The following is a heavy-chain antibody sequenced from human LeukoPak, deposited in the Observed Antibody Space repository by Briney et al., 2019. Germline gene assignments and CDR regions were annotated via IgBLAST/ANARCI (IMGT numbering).Heavy chain of an antibody. V-gene: IGHV3-7*01. CDR1: GFTFSTYW. Sequence: PGGSLRLSCAASGFTFSTYWMSWVRQAPGKGLEWVANIKQDGSEKYYVDSVKGRFTISRDNAKNSLYLQMNSLRAEDTAVYYCAGDGGDGIAAASNWGQGTLVTVSS. CDR3: AGDGGDGIAAASN. D-gene: IGHD6-13*01. CDR2: IKQDGSEK. J-gene: IGHJ4*02.